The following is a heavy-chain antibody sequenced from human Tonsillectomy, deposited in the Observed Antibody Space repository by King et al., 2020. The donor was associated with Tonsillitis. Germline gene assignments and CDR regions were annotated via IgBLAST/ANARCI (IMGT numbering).Heavy chain of an antibody. CDR3: VRDSRDYDILTGYLY. V-gene: IGHV1-18*04. D-gene: IGHD3-9*01. CDR2: ISTYNGNT. J-gene: IGHJ4*02. Sequence: VQLVESGAEVKKPGASVKVSCKASGYSFTTYGISWVRQAPGQGPEWMGWISTYNGNTNYAQKFQGRVTMTRDTSTNTAYMELRSLRSDDTAVYYCVRDSRDYDILTGYLYWGQGTLVTVSS. CDR1: GYSFTTYG.